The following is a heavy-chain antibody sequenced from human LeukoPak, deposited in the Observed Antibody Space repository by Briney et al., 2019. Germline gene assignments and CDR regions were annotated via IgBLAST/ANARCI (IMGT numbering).Heavy chain of an antibody. Sequence: SETLSLTCTVSGGSISSYYWSWIRQPPGKGLEWIGYIYYSGSTNYNPSLKSRVTISVDTSKNQFSLKLSSVTAADTAAYYCATNRLNYYDSSGAFDIWGQGTMVTVSS. CDR1: GGSISSYY. CDR2: IYYSGST. CDR3: ATNRLNYYDSSGAFDI. D-gene: IGHD3-22*01. V-gene: IGHV4-59*01. J-gene: IGHJ3*02.